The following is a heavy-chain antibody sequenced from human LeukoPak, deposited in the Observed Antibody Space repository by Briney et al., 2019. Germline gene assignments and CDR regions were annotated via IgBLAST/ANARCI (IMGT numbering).Heavy chain of an antibody. CDR2: IYNSGST. CDR1: GYSISSGYY. Sequence: SETLSLTCAVSGYSISSGYYWGWIRQPPGKGLEWIGSIYNSGSTYYNPSLKSRVTISVDTSKNQFSLKLSSVTAADTAVYYCARDHSSSWSTNAFDIWGQGTMVTVSS. CDR3: ARDHSSSWSTNAFDI. D-gene: IGHD6-13*01. V-gene: IGHV4-38-2*02. J-gene: IGHJ3*02.